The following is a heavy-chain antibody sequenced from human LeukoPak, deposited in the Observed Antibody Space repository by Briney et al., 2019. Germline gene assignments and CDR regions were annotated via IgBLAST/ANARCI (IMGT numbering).Heavy chain of an antibody. V-gene: IGHV4-34*01. Sequence: SETLSLTCAVYGGTFRGYYWSWIRQPPGKGLEWIGEIHYTGATNYKPSLKSRVTISGDPSKNQVPLRVYSVTAADTAVYYCARGVLGPYYFDLWGRGTLVTVSS. CDR3: ARGVLGPYYFDL. J-gene: IGHJ2*01. CDR1: GGTFRGYY. D-gene: IGHD7-27*01. CDR2: IHYTGAT.